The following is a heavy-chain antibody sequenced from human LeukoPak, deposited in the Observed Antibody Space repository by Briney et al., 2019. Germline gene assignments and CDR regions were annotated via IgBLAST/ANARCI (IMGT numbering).Heavy chain of an antibody. D-gene: IGHD1-26*01. Sequence: PGGSLRLSCAASGFTFSSYGMHWVRQAPGKGLEWVAVIWYDGSNKYYADSVKGRFTISRDNSKNTLYLQMNSLRAEDTAVYYCAKTPSRSYYLDYWGQGTLVTVSS. CDR2: IWYDGSNK. J-gene: IGHJ4*02. CDR3: AKTPSRSYYLDY. V-gene: IGHV3-33*06. CDR1: GFTFSSYG.